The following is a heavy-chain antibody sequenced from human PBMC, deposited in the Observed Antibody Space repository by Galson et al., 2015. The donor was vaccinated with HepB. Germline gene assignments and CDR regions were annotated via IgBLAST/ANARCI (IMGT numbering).Heavy chain of an antibody. CDR2: ISSSGNTI. D-gene: IGHD6-13*01. CDR3: VRGVTAAPGPGENY. Sequence: SLRLSCAASGFTFSDYYMSWIRQAPGKGLEWVSYISSSGNTIYYADSVKGRFTISRDNAKNSLSLQMNSLRAEDTAMYYCVRGVTAAPGPGENYWGQGTLVTVSS. CDR1: GFTFSDYY. V-gene: IGHV3-11*01. J-gene: IGHJ4*02.